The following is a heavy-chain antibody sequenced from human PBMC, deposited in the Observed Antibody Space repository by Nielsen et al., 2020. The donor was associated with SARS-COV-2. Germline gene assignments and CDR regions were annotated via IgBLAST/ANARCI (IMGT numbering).Heavy chain of an antibody. CDR3: ARDGGLYYYDSSGLFDY. J-gene: IGHJ4*02. CDR2: INHSGST. CDR1: GGSSSGYY. Sequence: GSLRLSCAVYGGSSSGYYWSWIRQPPGKGLEWIGEINHSGSTNYNPSLKSRVTISVDTSKNQFSLKLSSVTAADTAVYYCARDGGLYYYDSSGLFDYWGQGTLVTVSS. D-gene: IGHD3-22*01. V-gene: IGHV4-34*01.